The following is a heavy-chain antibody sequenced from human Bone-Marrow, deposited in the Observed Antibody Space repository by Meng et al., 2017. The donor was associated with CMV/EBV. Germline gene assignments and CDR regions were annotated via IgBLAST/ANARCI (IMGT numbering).Heavy chain of an antibody. D-gene: IGHD6-19*01. CDR2: ISCYNGDT. Sequence: QVQLLQSGGEVKKPGASVMVAGRASGYTFTHHGISWIRQAPGQGLEWLGWISCYNGDTIYAQKVQGRFTMTMDKSASTAYMDLRSLRSDDTAIYYCARDPSNTSGRYAYFDSWGQGTLVTVSS. CDR1: GYTFTHHG. V-gene: IGHV1-18*01. J-gene: IGHJ4*02. CDR3: ARDPSNTSGRYAYFDS.